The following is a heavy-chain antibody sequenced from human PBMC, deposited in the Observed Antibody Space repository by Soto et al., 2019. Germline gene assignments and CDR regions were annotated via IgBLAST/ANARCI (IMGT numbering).Heavy chain of an antibody. D-gene: IGHD3-3*01. V-gene: IGHV3-30-3*01. J-gene: IGHJ4*02. CDR3: VREVYYDFWSGFNTHPYYFDF. CDR1: GFTFSIYA. Sequence: QVQLVESGGGVVQPGRSLRLSCAASGFTFSIYAMHWVRQAPGKGLERVAFMSDDGSNKNYADSVKGRFTISRDNPKNSLYLQISRLRPEDTAVYFCVREVYYDFWSGFNTHPYYFDFWCQGTRVTVSS. CDR2: MSDDGSNK.